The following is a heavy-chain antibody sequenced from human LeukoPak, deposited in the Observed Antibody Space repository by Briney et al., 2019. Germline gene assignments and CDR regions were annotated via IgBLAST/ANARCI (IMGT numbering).Heavy chain of an antibody. CDR2: INSDGSST. D-gene: IGHD2-15*01. J-gene: IGHJ4*02. CDR3: ARDLAYEVVDY. CDR1: GFTFSSYW. V-gene: IGHV3-74*01. Sequence: GGSLRLSCTASGFTFSSYWMHGVRQAPGKGLVWVSRINSDGSSTSYADSVKGRFTISRDNAKNTLYLQMNSLRAEDTAVYYCARDLAYEVVDYWGQGTLVTVSS.